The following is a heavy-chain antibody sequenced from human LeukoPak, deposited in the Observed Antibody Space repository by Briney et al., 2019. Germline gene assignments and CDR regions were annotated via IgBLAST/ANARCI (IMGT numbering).Heavy chain of an antibody. J-gene: IGHJ4*02. CDR2: INPSGGST. Sequence: ASVKVSCKASGYTFTSYYMNWVRQAPGQGLEWMGIINPSGGSTTYAQKFQGRVTMTRDMSTSTVYLELSSLRSEDTAVYYCARDRDEWEPAPFDYWGQGTLVTVSS. CDR3: ARDRDEWEPAPFDY. D-gene: IGHD1-26*01. V-gene: IGHV1-46*01. CDR1: GYTFTSYY.